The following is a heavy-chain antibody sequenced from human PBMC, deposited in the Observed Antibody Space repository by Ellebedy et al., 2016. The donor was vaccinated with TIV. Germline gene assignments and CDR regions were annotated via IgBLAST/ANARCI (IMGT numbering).Heavy chain of an antibody. J-gene: IGHJ4*01. CDR3: AREPNGWYHFDY. CDR2: IKEDGSEK. D-gene: IGHD6-19*01. Sequence: PGGSLRLSCAASGFTFNSYRMHWVRQAPGKGLEWVANIKEDGSEKSYVDSVKGRFTISRDNAKTSLYLQMNSLRAEDSAVYYCAREPNGWYHFDYWGHGTLVTVSS. CDR1: GFTFNSYR. V-gene: IGHV3-7*01.